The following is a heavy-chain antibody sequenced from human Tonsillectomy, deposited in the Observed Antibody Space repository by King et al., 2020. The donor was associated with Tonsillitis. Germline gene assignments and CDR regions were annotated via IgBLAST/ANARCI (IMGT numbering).Heavy chain of an antibody. D-gene: IGHD2-15*01. J-gene: IGHJ5*02. V-gene: IGHV5-10-1*01. CDR2: IDPSDSFI. Sequence: QLVQSGAAVKKPGESLRISCKGSGYNFTSYWISWVRQMPGKGLEWMGRIDPSDSFINYSPSFQGHVTISADKSIRTAYLQWNSLKASDTAMYYCAILNNCFGDRCYAWASTGFDRWGEGTLVTVSS. CDR1: GYNFTSYW. CDR3: AILNNCFGDRCYAWASTGFDR.